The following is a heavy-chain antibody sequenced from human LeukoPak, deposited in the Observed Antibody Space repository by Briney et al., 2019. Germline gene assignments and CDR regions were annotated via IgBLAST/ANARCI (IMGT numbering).Heavy chain of an antibody. CDR2: IDPNSGGT. V-gene: IGHV1-2*06. Sequence: ASVTVSCTASGYTFTGYPIHWLRQAPGQGLEWMGRIDPNSGGTTYPQRFQGRVTMTRDTSISTAYMELSRLRSDDTAVYYCARGSKYAYEYWGQGTLVTVSS. D-gene: IGHD3-16*01. CDR1: GYTFTGYP. CDR3: ARGSKYAYEY. J-gene: IGHJ4*02.